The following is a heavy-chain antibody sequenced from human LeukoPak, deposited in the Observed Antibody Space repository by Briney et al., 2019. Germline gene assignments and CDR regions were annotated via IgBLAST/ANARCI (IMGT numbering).Heavy chain of an antibody. D-gene: IGHD3-22*01. V-gene: IGHV4-4*07. J-gene: IGHJ4*02. CDR1: GGSISGYY. Sequence: SETLSLTCTVSGGSISGYYWSWIRQPAGKGLEWMGRIYTSGSTNYNPSLRSRVSISVDKSKNQFSLILSSLTAADTAVYYCARGPDYSDSSGYFKYWGRGTLVTVSS. CDR2: IYTSGST. CDR3: ARGPDYSDSSGYFKY.